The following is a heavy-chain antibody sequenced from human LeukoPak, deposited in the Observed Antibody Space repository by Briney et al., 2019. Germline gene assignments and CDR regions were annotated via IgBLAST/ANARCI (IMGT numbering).Heavy chain of an antibody. D-gene: IGHD2-21*02. CDR3: VLNWSGLH. J-gene: IGHJ4*02. V-gene: IGHV3-7*03. CDR1: GFTFSSYW. CDR2: VKQDGSEK. Sequence: PGGSLRLSCAASGFTFSSYWMVWVRQAPGKGLEWVANVKQDGSEKYYVDSVKGRLTISRDNAKNSPYLQMNSLRAEDTAVYYCVLNWSGLHWGQGTLVTVSS.